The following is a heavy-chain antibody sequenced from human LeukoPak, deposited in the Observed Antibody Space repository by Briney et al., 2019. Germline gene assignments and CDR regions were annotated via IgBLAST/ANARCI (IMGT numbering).Heavy chain of an antibody. J-gene: IGHJ6*02. CDR3: ARGRLLSAYGMDV. Sequence: SETLSLTCTVSGGSISSYYWSWIRQPPGKGLEWIGYIYYSGSTNYNTSLKSRVTISVDTSQNQFSLKQSSVTAADTAVYYCARGRLLSAYGMDVWGQGTTVTVSS. V-gene: IGHV4-59*01. D-gene: IGHD3-10*01. CDR2: IYYSGST. CDR1: GGSISSYY.